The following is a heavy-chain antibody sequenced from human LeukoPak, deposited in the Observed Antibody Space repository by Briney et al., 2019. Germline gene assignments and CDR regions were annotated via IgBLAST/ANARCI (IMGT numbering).Heavy chain of an antibody. CDR2: IYYTGTT. V-gene: IGHV4-59*01. D-gene: IGHD2-8*02. Sequence: PSETLSLTCTVSGGSLSNYYWSWIRQSPGQGLEWIGYIYYTGTTHYNPSLKSRVTISLDTSMKQFFLRLTSVTAAGSAVYYCARWDYYTRGYFDYWGQGTLVTVSS. CDR1: GGSLSNYY. J-gene: IGHJ4*02. CDR3: ARWDYYTRGYFDY.